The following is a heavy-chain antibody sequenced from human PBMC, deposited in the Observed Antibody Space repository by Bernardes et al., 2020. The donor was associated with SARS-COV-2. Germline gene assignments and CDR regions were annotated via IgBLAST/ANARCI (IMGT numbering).Heavy chain of an antibody. CDR2: IKSKTDGGTR. CDR3: TTVNLIYYDDAFDL. CDR1: GFPFTKAW. J-gene: IGHJ3*01. D-gene: IGHD3-22*01. Sequence: GGSLRLSCVASGFPFTKAWMNWVRQAPGKGLEWIGRIKSKTDGGTRDYATSVEGRFTISRDDSKNTLFLEMSSLKTEDTAVYFCTTVNLIYYDDAFDLWGQGTMVTVSS. V-gene: IGHV3-15*01.